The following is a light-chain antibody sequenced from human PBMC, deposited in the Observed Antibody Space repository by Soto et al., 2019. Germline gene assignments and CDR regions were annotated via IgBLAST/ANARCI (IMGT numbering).Light chain of an antibody. V-gene: IGKV1-5*03. J-gene: IGKJ1*01. CDR2: KAS. CDR1: QTISSW. Sequence: DIQMTQSPSTLSGSVGDRVTITCRASQTISSWLAWYQQKPGKAPKLLIYKASTLKSGVPSRFSGSGSGTEFTLTISSLQPEDFAAYYCQHCKSYPRTFGQGTKVELK. CDR3: QHCKSYPRT.